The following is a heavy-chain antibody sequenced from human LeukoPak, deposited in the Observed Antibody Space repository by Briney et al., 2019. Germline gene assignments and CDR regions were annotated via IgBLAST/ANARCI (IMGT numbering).Heavy chain of an antibody. J-gene: IGHJ4*02. V-gene: IGHV3-74*01. Sequence: GSLRLSCAASGFTFTNYWMFWVRQAPGKGLVWVSGINPDGSTTAYADSVRGRFTISRDNSKNTVYLQMDSLRVEDMAVYYCAKDSKITSADYYFDYWGLGTLVTVSS. CDR3: AKDSKITSADYYFDY. CDR2: INPDGSTT. D-gene: IGHD6-13*01. CDR1: GFTFTNYW.